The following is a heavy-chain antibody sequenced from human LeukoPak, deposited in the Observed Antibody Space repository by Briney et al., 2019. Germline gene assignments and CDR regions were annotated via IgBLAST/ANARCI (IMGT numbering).Heavy chain of an antibody. J-gene: IGHJ4*02. CDR1: GGSISSGSYY. CDR3: ARGIAVIDY. D-gene: IGHD6-19*01. Sequence: SETLSLTCTVSGGSISSGSYYWSWIRQPAGKGLEWIGRIYTSGSTNYNPSLKSRVTISVDTSKNQFSLKLSSVTAADTAVYYCARGIAVIDYWGQGTLVTVSS. V-gene: IGHV4-61*02. CDR2: IYTSGST.